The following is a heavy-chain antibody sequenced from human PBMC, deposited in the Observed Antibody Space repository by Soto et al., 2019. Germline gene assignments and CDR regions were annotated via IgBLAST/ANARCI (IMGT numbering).Heavy chain of an antibody. CDR2: ISSSSSYR. V-gene: IGHV3-21*01. CDR3: ARGYHYYDSSGYDKWDAFDI. CDR1: GFTFSSYS. J-gene: IGHJ3*02. D-gene: IGHD3-22*01. Sequence: EVQLVESGGGLVKPGGSLRLSCAASGFTFSSYSMNWVRQAPGKGLEWVSSISSSSSYRDYADSVKGRFTISRDNAKNSLYLQRNSLRAEATAVYYCARGYHYYDSSGYDKWDAFDIWGQGTMVTVSS.